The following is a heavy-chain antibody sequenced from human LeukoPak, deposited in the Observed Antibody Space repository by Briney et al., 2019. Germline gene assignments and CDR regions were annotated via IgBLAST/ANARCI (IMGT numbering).Heavy chain of an antibody. D-gene: IGHD4-23*01. CDR3: AREEYYGGIRDVDY. J-gene: IGHJ4*02. CDR2: IIPIFGTA. Sequence: GASVKVSCKASGGTFSSYAISWVRQATGQGLEWMGGIIPIFGTANYAQKFQGRVTITADESTSTAYMELSSLRSEDTAVYYCAREEYYGGIRDVDYWGQGTLVTVSS. CDR1: GGTFSSYA. V-gene: IGHV1-69*13.